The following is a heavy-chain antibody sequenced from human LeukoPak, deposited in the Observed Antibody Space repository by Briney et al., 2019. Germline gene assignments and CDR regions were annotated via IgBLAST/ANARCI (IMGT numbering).Heavy chain of an antibody. D-gene: IGHD5-18*01. CDR3: AKDHSRGYSHGPFDF. CDR1: GFTFSSYG. CDR2: IQYDGSSK. Sequence: GGSLRLSCAASGFTFSSYGMHWVRQAPGKGLEWVAFIQYDGSSKYYADSVKGRFTISRDNSRNTVHLQMNSLRGEDTAVYSCAKDHSRGYSHGPFDFWGQGTLVTVSS. V-gene: IGHV3-30*02. J-gene: IGHJ4*02.